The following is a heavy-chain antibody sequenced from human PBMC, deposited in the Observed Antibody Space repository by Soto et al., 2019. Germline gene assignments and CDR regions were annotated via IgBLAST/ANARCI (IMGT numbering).Heavy chain of an antibody. CDR3: ARGPTDYYDNSANYFLDY. J-gene: IGHJ4*02. CDR2: ISTDNGNT. Sequence: QVPLVQSGAEVKKPGASVKVSCKASGYTFITYGVSWVRQAPGQGLDWLGWISTDNGNTRYAERLQGRVTMTTDTTTNTAYMELRNLRSDDTAVYYCARGPTDYYDNSANYFLDYWGQGTLVTVSS. V-gene: IGHV1-18*01. CDR1: GYTFITYG. D-gene: IGHD3-22*01.